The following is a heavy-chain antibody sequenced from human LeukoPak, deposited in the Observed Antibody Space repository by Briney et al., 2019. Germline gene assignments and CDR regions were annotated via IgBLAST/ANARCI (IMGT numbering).Heavy chain of an antibody. V-gene: IGHV3-21*01. CDR3: ARAKVCSTSCSLFDY. Sequence: PGGSLRLSCAASGFTFSSYSMNWVRQAPGKGLEWVSSISSSSSYIYYADSVKGRFTISRDNAKNSLYLQMNSLRAEDTAVYYCARAKVCSTSCSLFDYWGQGTLVTVSP. CDR2: ISSSSSYI. D-gene: IGHD2-2*01. CDR1: GFTFSSYS. J-gene: IGHJ4*02.